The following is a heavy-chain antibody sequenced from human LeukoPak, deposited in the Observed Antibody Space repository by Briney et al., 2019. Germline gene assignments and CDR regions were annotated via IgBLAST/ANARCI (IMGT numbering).Heavy chain of an antibody. CDR3: SRSPGGYYYMDV. D-gene: IGHD1-14*01. V-gene: IGHV3-49*03. CDR1: GFTFGDYA. CDR2: IRSKAYGGTT. Sequence: PGGSLRLSCTASGFTFGDYAMSWFRQAPGKGLEWVGFIRSKAYGGTTGYAASVKGRFTISRDESKSIAYLQINSLKTEDTAVYYSSRSPGGYYYMDVWGKGTTVTVSS. J-gene: IGHJ6*03.